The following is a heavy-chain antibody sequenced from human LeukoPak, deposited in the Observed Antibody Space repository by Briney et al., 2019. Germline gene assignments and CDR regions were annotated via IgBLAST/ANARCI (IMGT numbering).Heavy chain of an antibody. D-gene: IGHD3-10*01. Sequence: GASVKVSCKASGDTFSSYATSWIRQAPGQGLEWMGRFIPFLDIPNTAQKFLGRVTFTADKSTSTAYMELSSLRPDDTAVYYCARLWFGSPPQYHFDYWGQGSLVTVSS. CDR2: FIPFLDIP. V-gene: IGHV1-69*04. CDR1: GDTFSSYA. J-gene: IGHJ4*02. CDR3: ARLWFGSPPQYHFDY.